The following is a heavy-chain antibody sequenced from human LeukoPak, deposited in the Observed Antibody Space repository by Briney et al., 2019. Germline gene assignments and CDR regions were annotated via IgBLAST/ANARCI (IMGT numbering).Heavy chain of an antibody. CDR2: IYSSGTT. Sequence: SETLSLTCTVSGGSMRSYYWSWIRQPPGKGLDWMGYIYSSGTTYYNPSLKSRVTISVDTSKNQFSLELSSVTAADTAVYYCARHSTDCSGGTCYDHWGQGTPVTVSS. J-gene: IGHJ4*02. CDR3: ARHSTDCSGGTCYDH. V-gene: IGHV4-59*08. CDR1: GGSMRSYY. D-gene: IGHD2-15*01.